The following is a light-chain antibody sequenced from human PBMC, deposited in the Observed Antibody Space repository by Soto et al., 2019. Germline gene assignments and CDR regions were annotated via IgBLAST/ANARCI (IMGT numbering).Light chain of an antibody. J-gene: IGKJ4*01. CDR1: QSISVW. V-gene: IGKV1-5*01. CDR2: DAS. CDR3: QQYNRFSLT. Sequence: DIQMTQSPSTLSASVGDRVTITCRASQSISVWLAWYQQKPGKAPKLLIYDASSSESGVPSRFSGSGSGTEFTLTISNLQPDDFATYYCQQYNRFSLTFGGGTKVEIK.